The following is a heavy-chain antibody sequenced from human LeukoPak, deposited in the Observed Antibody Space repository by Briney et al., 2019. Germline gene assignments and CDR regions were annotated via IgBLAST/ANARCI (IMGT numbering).Heavy chain of an antibody. V-gene: IGHV1-46*01. J-gene: IGHJ3*02. CDR2: INPSGGST. Sequence: ASVKVSCKASGYTFTSYYMHWVRQSPGQGLEWMGIINPSGGSTSYAQKFQVRVTMTRDTSTSTVYMELSSLGSEDTAVYYCASPGICSSTSCYSLGAFDIWGQGTMVTVSS. CDR1: GYTFTSYY. D-gene: IGHD2-2*01. CDR3: ASPGICSSTSCYSLGAFDI.